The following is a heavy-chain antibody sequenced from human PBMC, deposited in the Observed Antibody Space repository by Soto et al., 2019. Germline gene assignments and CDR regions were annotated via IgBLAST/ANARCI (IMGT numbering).Heavy chain of an antibody. Sequence: SETLSLTCAVSGGSISSSNWCGWVRQPPGKGLEWIGEIYHSGSTNYNPSLKSRVTISVDKSKNQFSLKLSSVTAADTAVYYCARDLGDFWSGYNYYYYGMDVWGQGTTVTAP. CDR1: GGSISSSNW. J-gene: IGHJ6*02. V-gene: IGHV4-4*02. D-gene: IGHD3-3*01. CDR2: IYHSGST. CDR3: ARDLGDFWSGYNYYYYGMDV.